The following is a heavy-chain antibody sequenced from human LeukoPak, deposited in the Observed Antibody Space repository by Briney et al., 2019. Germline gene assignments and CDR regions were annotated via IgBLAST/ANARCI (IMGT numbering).Heavy chain of an antibody. D-gene: IGHD3-10*01. CDR1: DYTFSSYG. CDR3: ARNKDYYGSALFDI. V-gene: IGHV1-18*01. CDR2: ISAYNGNT. Sequence: GASVKVSCKASDYTFSSYGISWVRQAPGQGLERMGWISAYNGNTNYAQKLQGRVTMTTDTSTSTAYMELRSLISDDTAVYYCARNKDYYGSALFDIWGQGTMVTVSS. J-gene: IGHJ3*02.